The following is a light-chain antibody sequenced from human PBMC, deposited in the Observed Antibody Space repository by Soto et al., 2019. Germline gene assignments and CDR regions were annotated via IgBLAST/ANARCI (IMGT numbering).Light chain of an antibody. V-gene: IGKV3-20*01. CDR3: QQYGSSPPGLT. CDR1: QSVSSNY. J-gene: IGKJ4*01. CDR2: GAS. Sequence: EIVLTQSPGTLSLSPGERATLSCRASQSVSSNYLAWYQQKPGQAPRLLIYGASSRATGIPDRFSGSVSGTDFTLTISRLEPEDFAVYYCQQYGSSPPGLTFGGGTKVEIK.